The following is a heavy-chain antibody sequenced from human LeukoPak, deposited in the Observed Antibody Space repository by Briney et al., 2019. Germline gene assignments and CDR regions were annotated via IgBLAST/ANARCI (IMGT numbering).Heavy chain of an antibody. J-gene: IGHJ4*02. V-gene: IGHV3-13*01. Sequence: GGSLRLSCAASGFTFSTYDMHWVRQATGKGLEWVSAIGTAGDTYYPGSVKGRFTISRGNFKNTVYLQMDSLRTEDMAVYYCARQYCTTNNCYNWGLGYWGQGTLVTVSS. CDR1: GFTFSTYD. D-gene: IGHD1-20*01. CDR3: ARQYCTTNNCYNWGLGY. CDR2: IGTAGDT.